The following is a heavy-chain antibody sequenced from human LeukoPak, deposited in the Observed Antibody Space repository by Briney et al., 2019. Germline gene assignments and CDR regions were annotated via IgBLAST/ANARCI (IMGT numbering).Heavy chain of an antibody. Sequence: SQTLSLTCTVSGGSISTDSSYWNWIRQPAGKGLEWIGRIYTSGSTNYNPSLKSRFTISLDTSKNQFSLKLSSVTAADTAVYYCARGDSSGWPYFDYWGQGTLVTVSS. CDR1: GGSISTDSSY. CDR3: ARGDSSGWPYFDY. CDR2: IYTSGST. V-gene: IGHV4-61*02. D-gene: IGHD6-19*01. J-gene: IGHJ4*02.